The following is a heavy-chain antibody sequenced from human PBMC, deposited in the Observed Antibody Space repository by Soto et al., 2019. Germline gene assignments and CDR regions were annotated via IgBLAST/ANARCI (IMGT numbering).Heavy chain of an antibody. V-gene: IGHV4-59*01. CDR2: IYYSGST. CDR1: GGSISNYY. D-gene: IGHD5-12*01. CDR3: ARAQDIVATIYDY. J-gene: IGHJ4*02. Sequence: WETLSLTCTVSGGSISNYYWNWIRQPPGKGLEWIGYIYYSGSTNYNPSLKSRVTISVDTSKNQFSLRLTSVTAADTAVYYCARAQDIVATIYDYWGQGTLVTVSS.